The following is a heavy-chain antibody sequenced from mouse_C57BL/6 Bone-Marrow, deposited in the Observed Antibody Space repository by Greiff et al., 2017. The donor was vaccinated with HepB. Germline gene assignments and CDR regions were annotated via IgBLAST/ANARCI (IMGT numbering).Heavy chain of an antibody. CDR1: GYTFTSYW. J-gene: IGHJ2*01. CDR2: IDPSDSYT. V-gene: IGHV1-69*01. CDR3: AAEFDY. Sequence: QVQLQQPGAELVMPGASVKLSCKASGYTFTSYWMHWVKQRPGQGLEWIGEIDPSDSYTNYNQKFKGKSTLTVDKSSSTAYMQLSSLTSEDSAVYNCAAEFDYWGQGPTLTVSS.